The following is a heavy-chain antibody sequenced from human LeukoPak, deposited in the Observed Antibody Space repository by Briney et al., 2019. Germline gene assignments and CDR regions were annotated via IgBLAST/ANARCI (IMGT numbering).Heavy chain of an antibody. V-gene: IGHV1-69*06. J-gene: IGHJ3*02. CDR1: GGTFTSYA. Sequence: SVKVSCKASGGTFTSYAISWVRQAPGQGLEWMGGIIPIFGTANYAQKFQGRVTITADKSTSTAYMELSSLRSEDTAVYSCARDGVPDAFDIWGQGTMVTVSS. CDR2: IIPIFGTA. D-gene: IGHD3-3*01. CDR3: ARDGVPDAFDI.